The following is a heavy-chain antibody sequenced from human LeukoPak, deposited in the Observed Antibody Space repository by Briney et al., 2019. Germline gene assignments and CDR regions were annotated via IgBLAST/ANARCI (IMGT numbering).Heavy chain of an antibody. Sequence: GGSLRLSCAASGFTFNTFWMTWVRQAPGKGLEWVANIKQDGSEENYGDSVKGRFTISRDNAKNSLYLQMNSLRAEDTAVYYCAKDEGSGTWHYWGQGTLVTVSS. CDR3: AKDEGSGTWHY. CDR2: IKQDGSEE. J-gene: IGHJ4*02. D-gene: IGHD2-15*01. CDR1: GFTFNTFW. V-gene: IGHV3-7*03.